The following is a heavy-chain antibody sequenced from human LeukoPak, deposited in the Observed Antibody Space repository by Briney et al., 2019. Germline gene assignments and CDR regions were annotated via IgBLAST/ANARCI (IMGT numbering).Heavy chain of an antibody. Sequence: GGSLRLSCAASRFTFSSYAMSWVRQAPGKGLEWVSAISGSGGSTYYADSVKGRFTISRDNSKNTLYLQMNSLRAEDTAVYYCAKEPITIFGVVNLFDYWGQGTLVTVSS. V-gene: IGHV3-23*01. CDR3: AKEPITIFGVVNLFDY. CDR2: ISGSGGST. D-gene: IGHD3-3*01. J-gene: IGHJ4*02. CDR1: RFTFSSYA.